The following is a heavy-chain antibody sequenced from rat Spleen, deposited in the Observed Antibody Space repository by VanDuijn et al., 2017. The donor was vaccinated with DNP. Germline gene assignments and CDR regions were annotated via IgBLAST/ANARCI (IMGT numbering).Heavy chain of an antibody. CDR1: GFTFNDYY. CDR2: ISYNGDT. V-gene: IGHV5-22*01. D-gene: IGHD1-6*01. CDR3: ARHVLPLRIWDY. Sequence: EVQLVESGGGLVQPGRSLRLSCVASGFTFNDYYMAWVRQAPTKGLEWVAYISYNGDTYYRDSVKGRFTISRDIAKSTLYLQMNSLRSEDMATYYCARHVLPLRIWDYWGQGVMVTVSS. J-gene: IGHJ2*01.